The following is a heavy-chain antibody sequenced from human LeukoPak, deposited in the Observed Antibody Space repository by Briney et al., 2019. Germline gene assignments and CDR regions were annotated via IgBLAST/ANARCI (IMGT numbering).Heavy chain of an antibody. D-gene: IGHD4-17*01. V-gene: IGHV3-23*01. CDR1: GFTFSKYA. J-gene: IGHJ3*01. CDR3: GRGPNGDYVGAFEF. Sequence: TGGSLRLSCAASGFTFSKYALVWVRQAPGKGLEWVSASSSGGSNPLYADAVKGRFTISRDNSKNTLYLQMNSLRAEDTAVYYCGRGPNGDYVGAFEFWGRGTMVIVSS. CDR2: SSSGGSNP.